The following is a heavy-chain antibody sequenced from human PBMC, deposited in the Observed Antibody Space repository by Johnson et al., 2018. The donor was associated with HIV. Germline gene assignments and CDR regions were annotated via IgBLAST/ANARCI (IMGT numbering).Heavy chain of an antibody. V-gene: IGHV3-30-3*01. CDR1: GFTFSSSA. D-gene: IGHD2-8*02. J-gene: IGHJ3*02. CDR2: ISYDGSNK. Sequence: QVQLVESGGGVVQPARSLTLSSAASGFTFSSSAMHWVRQAPGKGLEWVAVISYDGSNKYYADSVKGRFTISRDNSKNTLYLQMNSLRAEDTAVYYCAREDPYDYSTGPDVFDIWGQGTMVTVSS. CDR3: AREDPYDYSTGPDVFDI.